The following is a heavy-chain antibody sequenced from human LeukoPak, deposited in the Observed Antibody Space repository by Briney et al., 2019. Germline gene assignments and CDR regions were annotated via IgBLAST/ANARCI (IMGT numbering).Heavy chain of an antibody. CDR2: IHNDGST. CDR1: GLIVSNPY. D-gene: IGHD3-22*01. V-gene: IGHV3-53*01. Sequence: GGSLRLSCAASGLIVSNPYMTWVRQAPGKGLEWVSVIHNDGSTYYADSVKGRFTISRDNSKNSLYLQMNSLRAEDTAVYYCASNSLYDSSGPYAYYYYYMDVWGKGTTVTVSS. J-gene: IGHJ6*03. CDR3: ASNSLYDSSGPYAYYYYYMDV.